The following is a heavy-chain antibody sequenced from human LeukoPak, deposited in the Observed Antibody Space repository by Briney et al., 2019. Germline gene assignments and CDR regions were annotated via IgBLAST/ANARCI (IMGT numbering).Heavy chain of an antibody. J-gene: IGHJ6*02. Sequence: ASVKVSCKVSGYTLTELSMHWVRQAPGKGLEWMGGFDPEDGETIYAQKFQGRVTMTEDTSTDTAYMELSSLRSEDTAVYYCATEAWFGELLGQQTEDRNYYYGMDVWGQGTTVTVSS. D-gene: IGHD3-10*01. CDR2: FDPEDGET. V-gene: IGHV1-24*01. CDR1: GYTLTELS. CDR3: ATEAWFGELLGQQTEDRNYYYGMDV.